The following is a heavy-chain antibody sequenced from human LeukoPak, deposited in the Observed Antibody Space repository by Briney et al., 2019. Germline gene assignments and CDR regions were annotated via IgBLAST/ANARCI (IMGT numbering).Heavy chain of an antibody. CDR3: AAERNRRDGYNYGGFDY. Sequence: SVKVSCKASGYTFTSYAISWVRQAPGQGLEWMGGIIPIFGTANYAQKFQGRVTITADESTSTAYMELSSLRSEDTAVYYCAAERNRRDGYNYGGFDYWGQGTLVTVSS. CDR2: IIPIFGTA. J-gene: IGHJ4*02. D-gene: IGHD5-24*01. V-gene: IGHV1-69*13. CDR1: GYTFTSYA.